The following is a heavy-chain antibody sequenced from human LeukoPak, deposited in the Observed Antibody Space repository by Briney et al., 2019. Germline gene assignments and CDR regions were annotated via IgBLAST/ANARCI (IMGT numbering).Heavy chain of an antibody. CDR1: GGSFSGYY. V-gene: IGHV4-34*01. CDR2: INHSGST. J-gene: IGHJ5*02. CDR3: ASTFGVVVPAASRNWFDP. Sequence: SETLSLTCAVYGGSFSGYYWSWIRQPPGKGLEWIGEINHSGSTNYNPSFKSRVTISVDTSKNQFSLKLSSVTAADTAVYYCASTFGVVVPAASRNWFDPWGQGTLVTVSS. D-gene: IGHD2-2*01.